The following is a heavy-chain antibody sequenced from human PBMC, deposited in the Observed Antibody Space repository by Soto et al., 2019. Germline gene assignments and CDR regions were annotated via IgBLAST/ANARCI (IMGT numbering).Heavy chain of an antibody. CDR1: GFTFNSYG. Sequence: EVQLLESGGGLVQPGGSLRLSCAASGFTFNSYGMSWVRKAPGKGLEWVAVVSPSGENTNYADSVKGRFTISRDNSNNTVNLQMNSLRAEDTAIYFCAKTGFGDYDYWGPGALVTVSS. CDR3: AKTGFGDYDY. V-gene: IGHV3-23*01. CDR2: VSPSGENT. J-gene: IGHJ4*02. D-gene: IGHD4-17*01.